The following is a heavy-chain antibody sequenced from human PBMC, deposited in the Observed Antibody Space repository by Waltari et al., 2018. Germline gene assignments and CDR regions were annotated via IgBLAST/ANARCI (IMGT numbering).Heavy chain of an antibody. J-gene: IGHJ6*03. Sequence: EVQLVESGGGLVQPGGSLRLSCAASGFTFSSYAMHWVRQAPGKGLEYVSAISSNGGSTDYANSVKGRFTSSRDNSKNTLYLQMGSLRAEDMAVYYCARTDDFKSGDYYMDVWGKGTTVTVSS. CDR1: GFTFSSYA. V-gene: IGHV3-64*01. CDR2: ISSNGGST. D-gene: IGHD3-3*01. CDR3: ARTDDFKSGDYYMDV.